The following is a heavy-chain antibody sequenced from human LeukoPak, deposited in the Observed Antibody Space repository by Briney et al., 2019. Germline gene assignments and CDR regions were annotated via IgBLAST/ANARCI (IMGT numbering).Heavy chain of an antibody. CDR3: ARGGPNYDSSGYYY. CDR1: GYTFTSYD. V-gene: IGHV1-8*03. J-gene: IGHJ4*02. D-gene: IGHD3-22*01. Sequence: ASVKVSCKASGYTFTSYDINWVRQATGQGLEWMGWMNPNCGNTGYAQKFQGRVTITRNTSISTAYMELSSLRSEDTAVYYCARGGPNYDSSGYYYWGQGTLVTVSS. CDR2: MNPNCGNT.